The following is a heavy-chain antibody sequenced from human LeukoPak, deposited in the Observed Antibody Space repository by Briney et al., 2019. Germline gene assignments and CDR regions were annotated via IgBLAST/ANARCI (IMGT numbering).Heavy chain of an antibody. CDR1: GFTFSSYN. CDR3: ASDYDFWSGYQGY. D-gene: IGHD3-3*01. J-gene: IGHJ4*02. CDR2: ISSSSSYI. Sequence: GGSLRLSCAASGFTFSSYNMNWVRQPPGKGLEWVSSISSSSSYIYHADSVKGRFTISRDNAKNSLYLQMNSLRAEDTAVYSSASDYDFWSGYQGYWGQGTLVTVSS. V-gene: IGHV3-21*01.